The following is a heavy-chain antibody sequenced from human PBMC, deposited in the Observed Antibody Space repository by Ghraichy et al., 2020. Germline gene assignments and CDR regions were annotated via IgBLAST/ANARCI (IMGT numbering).Heavy chain of an antibody. Sequence: GGSLRLSCVASGFTFSNFAMNWVRQAPGKGLEWVSTVSGSGAGTYLADSVKGRFTISRDNSRSTVYLQMHSLRAEDTAVYYCAKDGGDDSSGWYGRFDYWGQETPVTVSS. CDR3: AKDGGDDSSGWYGRFDY. D-gene: IGHD6-19*01. CDR2: VSGSGAGT. J-gene: IGHJ4*02. V-gene: IGHV3-23*01. CDR1: GFTFSNFA.